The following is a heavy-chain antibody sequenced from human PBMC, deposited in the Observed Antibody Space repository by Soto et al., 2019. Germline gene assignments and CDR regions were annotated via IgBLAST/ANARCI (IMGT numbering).Heavy chain of an antibody. CDR3: ARRFRGDYGSKWFDP. Sequence: LSLTCTVSGGSISIYYWSLIRQPPGKGLEWIGYIYYSGSTNYNPSLKSRVTISVDTSKNQFSLKLSSVTAADTAVYYCARRFRGDYGSKWFDPWGQGTLVTVSS. CDR1: GGSISIYY. D-gene: IGHD4-17*01. J-gene: IGHJ5*02. V-gene: IGHV4-59*01. CDR2: IYYSGST.